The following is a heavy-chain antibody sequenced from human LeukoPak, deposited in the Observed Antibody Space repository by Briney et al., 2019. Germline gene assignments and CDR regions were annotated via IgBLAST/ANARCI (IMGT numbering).Heavy chain of an antibody. J-gene: IGHJ4*02. CDR2: INPNSGGT. Sequence: ASVKVSCKASGYTFTGYYMHWVRQAPGQGLEWMGWINPNSGGTNYAQKFQGRVTMTRNTSISTAYMELSSLRSEDTAVYYCARGRITMIVDYFDYWGQGTLVTVSS. CDR1: GYTFTGYY. CDR3: ARGRITMIVDYFDY. V-gene: IGHV1-2*02. D-gene: IGHD3-22*01.